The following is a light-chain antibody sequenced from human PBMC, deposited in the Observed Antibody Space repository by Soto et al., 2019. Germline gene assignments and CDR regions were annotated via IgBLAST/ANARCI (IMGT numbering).Light chain of an antibody. CDR3: QQFNNYPRT. CDR2: EAS. V-gene: IGKV1D-13*01. Sequence: AVQLTQSPSSLSASVGDRVTITCRASQGISSALAWYQQKPGKAPKLLIYEASIWQSGVPSRFSGSGSGTEFTLTISSLQPEDFATYYCQQFNNYPRTFGGGTKVDIK. J-gene: IGKJ4*01. CDR1: QGISSA.